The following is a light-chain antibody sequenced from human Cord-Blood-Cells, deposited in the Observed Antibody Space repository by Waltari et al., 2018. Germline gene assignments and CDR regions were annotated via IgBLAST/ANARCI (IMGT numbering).Light chain of an antibody. CDR1: QSISSY. Sequence: DIQITQSPSSLSASVEDRDTITCRASQSISSYLNWYQQKPGKAPKLLIYAASSSASGIPSRFSGSGSGTDFTLTISSLQPEDFATYYCQQSYSTQFTFGPGTKVDIK. J-gene: IGKJ3*01. CDR3: QQSYSTQFT. V-gene: IGKV1-39*01. CDR2: AAS.